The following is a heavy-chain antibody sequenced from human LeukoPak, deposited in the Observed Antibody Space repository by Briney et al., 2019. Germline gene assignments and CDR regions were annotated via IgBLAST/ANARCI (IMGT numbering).Heavy chain of an antibody. CDR2: INHSGST. CDR3: ARGGRRASWFLDY. V-gene: IGHV4-34*01. D-gene: IGHD6-13*01. CDR1: GGSFSGYY. J-gene: IGHJ4*02. Sequence: SETQSLTCAVYGGSFSGYYWSWIRQPPGKGLEWIGEINHSGSTNYNPSLKSRVTISVDTSKNQFSLKLSSVTAADTAVYYCARGGRRASWFLDYWGQGTLVTVSS.